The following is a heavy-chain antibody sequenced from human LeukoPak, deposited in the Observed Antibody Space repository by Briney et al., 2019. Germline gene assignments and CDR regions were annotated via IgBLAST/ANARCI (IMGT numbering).Heavy chain of an antibody. V-gene: IGHV3-48*01. CDR1: GFTFTAYS. CDR2: ISRDSTNI. J-gene: IGHJ4*01. CDR3: AGESY. Sequence: GGSLRLSCAASGFTFTAYSMNWFRQGPGKGLEWVSYISRDSTNIYYADSVKGRVTISRDNAKSSLYLQMNSLRGEDTALYYCAGESYWG.